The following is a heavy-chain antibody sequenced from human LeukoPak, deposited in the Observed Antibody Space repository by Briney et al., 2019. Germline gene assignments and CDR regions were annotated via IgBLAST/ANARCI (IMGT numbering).Heavy chain of an antibody. CDR2: IYYSGST. CDR3: ARRMAGAAKGRVYYFDY. J-gene: IGHJ4*02. CDR1: TFSSYA. Sequence: TFSSYAMSWIRQPPGKGLEWIGSIYYSGSTYYNPSLKSRVTISVDTSKNQFSLKLSSVTAADTAVYYCARRMAGAAKGRVYYFDYWGQGTLVTVSS. V-gene: IGHV4-39*01. D-gene: IGHD5-24*01.